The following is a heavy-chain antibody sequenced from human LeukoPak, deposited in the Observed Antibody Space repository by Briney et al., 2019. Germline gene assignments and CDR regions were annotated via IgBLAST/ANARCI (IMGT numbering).Heavy chain of an antibody. CDR2: IYYSGST. V-gene: IGHV4-59*12. CDR3: ARGRYVTTRGGAAAGFLDY. J-gene: IGHJ4*02. CDR1: GGSISTYF. Sequence: SETLSLICTVSGGSISTYFWSWIRQPPGKGLEWIGYIYYSGSTNYNPSLKSRVTISVDTSQNQLSLRLSSVTAADTAVYYCARGRYVTTRGGAAAGFLDYWGQGTLVTVST. D-gene: IGHD6-13*01.